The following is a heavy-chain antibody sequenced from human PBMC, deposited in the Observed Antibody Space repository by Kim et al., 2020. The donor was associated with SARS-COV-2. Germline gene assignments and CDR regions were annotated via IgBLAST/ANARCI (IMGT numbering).Heavy chain of an antibody. Sequence: SETLSLTCTVSGGSISSGSYYWSWIRQPAGKGLEWIGRIYTSGSTNYNPSLKSRVTISVDTSKNQFSLKLSSVTAADTAVYYCARDIVVVPAAIHLGVAAAPGRFDPWGQGTLVTVSS. CDR3: ARDIVVVPAAIHLGVAAAPGRFDP. J-gene: IGHJ5*02. CDR1: GGSISSGSYY. D-gene: IGHD2-2*02. CDR2: IYTSGST. V-gene: IGHV4-61*02.